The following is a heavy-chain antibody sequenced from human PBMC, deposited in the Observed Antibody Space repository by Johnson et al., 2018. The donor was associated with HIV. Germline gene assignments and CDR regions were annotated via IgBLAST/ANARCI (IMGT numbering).Heavy chain of an antibody. J-gene: IGHJ3*02. Sequence: QVQLVESGGGVVQPGGSLRLSCAASGFTFSSYGMHWVRQAPGKGLEWVAFIRYDGSNKYYVDPVKGRLPISRDNAQNSLYLQMNSLGAEDTAVYYCARDLGEMATTAGDAFDIWGQGTMVTVSS. D-gene: IGHD5-24*01. CDR1: GFTFSSYG. CDR3: ARDLGEMATTAGDAFDI. CDR2: IRYDGSNK. V-gene: IGHV3-30*02.